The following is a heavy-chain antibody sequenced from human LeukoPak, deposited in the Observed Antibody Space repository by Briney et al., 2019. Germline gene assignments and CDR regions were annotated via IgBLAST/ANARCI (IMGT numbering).Heavy chain of an antibody. J-gene: IGHJ4*02. Sequence: GGSLPLSCAASGFTFSTYWLHWVRQIPGHGLVCLSRIHYEGNYTNYVDSVRGRFTISRDNYKNTLYLQMNSLRAEDTAVYYCARSVDTAMVTVDYWGQGTLVTVSS. D-gene: IGHD5-18*01. CDR3: ARSVDTAMVTVDY. CDR2: IHYEGNYT. CDR1: GFTFSTYW. V-gene: IGHV3-74*01.